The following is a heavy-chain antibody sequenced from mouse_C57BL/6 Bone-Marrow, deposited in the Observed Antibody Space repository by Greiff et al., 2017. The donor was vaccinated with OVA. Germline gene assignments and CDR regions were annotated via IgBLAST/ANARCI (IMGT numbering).Heavy chain of an antibody. V-gene: IGHV1-74*01. CDR1: GYTFTSYW. CDR3: AMGTVVDWYFDV. CDR2: IHPSDSDP. D-gene: IGHD1-1*01. J-gene: IGHJ1*03. Sequence: QVQLQQPGAELVKPGASVKVSCKASGYTFTSYWMHWVKQRPGQGLEWIGRIHPSDSDPNYNQKFKGKATLTVDKSSSTAYMQLSSLTSGDSAVYYCAMGTVVDWYFDVWGTGTTVTVSS.